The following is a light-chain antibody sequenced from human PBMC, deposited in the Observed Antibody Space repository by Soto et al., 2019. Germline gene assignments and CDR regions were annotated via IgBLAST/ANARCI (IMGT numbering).Light chain of an antibody. V-gene: IGLV2-23*01. CDR3: CSYAGSSTPYV. Sequence: QSALTQPASVSGSPGQSITSSCTGTSSDVGSYNLVSWYQQHPGKAPNLMIYEGSKRPSGVSNRFSGAKSGNTASLTISGLQAEDEADYYCCSYAGSSTPYVFGTGTKMTVL. CDR2: EGS. J-gene: IGLJ1*01. CDR1: SSDVGSYNL.